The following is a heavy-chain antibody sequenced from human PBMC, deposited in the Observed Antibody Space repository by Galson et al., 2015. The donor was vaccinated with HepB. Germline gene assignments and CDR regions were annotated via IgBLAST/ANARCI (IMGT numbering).Heavy chain of an antibody. CDR3: ARTRQWLGHFDY. V-gene: IGHV1-3*01. Sequence: SVKVSCKDSGCTFTSYAMHWVRQAPGQRLEWMGWINAGNGNTKYSQRFQGRVTITRDTSASAAYMELSSLRSEDTAVYYCARTRQWLGHFDYWGQGTLVTVSS. CDR2: INAGNGNT. CDR1: GCTFTSYA. J-gene: IGHJ4*02. D-gene: IGHD6-19*01.